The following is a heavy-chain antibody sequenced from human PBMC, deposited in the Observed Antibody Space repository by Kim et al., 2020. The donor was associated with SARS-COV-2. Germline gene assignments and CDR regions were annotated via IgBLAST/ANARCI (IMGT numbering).Heavy chain of an antibody. CDR1: GFTFDDYA. J-gene: IGHJ4*02. Sequence: GGSLRLSCAASGFTFDDYAMHWVRQAPGKGLEWVSGISWNSGSIGYADSVKGRFTISRDNAKNSLYLQMNSLRAEDTALYYCAKDGLDFWSGYYFDYWGQGTLVTVSS. CDR3: AKDGLDFWSGYYFDY. V-gene: IGHV3-9*01. CDR2: ISWNSGSI. D-gene: IGHD3-3*01.